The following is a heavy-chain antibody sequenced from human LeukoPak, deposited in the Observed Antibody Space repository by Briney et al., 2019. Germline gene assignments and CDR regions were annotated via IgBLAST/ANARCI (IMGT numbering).Heavy chain of an antibody. V-gene: IGHV1-69*05. CDR1: GGTFNSYA. D-gene: IGHD6-6*01. J-gene: IGHJ4*02. CDR2: IIPIFGTA. CDR3: ARDGGQYSSSSGFDY. Sequence: SVKVSCKASGGTFNSYAISWVRQAPGQGLEWMGGIIPIFGTANYAQKFQGRVTITTDESTSTAYMELSSLRSEDTAVYYCARDGGQYSSSSGFDYWGQGTLVTVSS.